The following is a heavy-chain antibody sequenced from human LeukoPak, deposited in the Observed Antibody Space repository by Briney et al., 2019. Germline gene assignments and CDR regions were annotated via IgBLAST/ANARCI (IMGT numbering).Heavy chain of an antibody. D-gene: IGHD6-13*01. CDR1: GFTFSNCA. CDR3: AKSIAAACDY. Sequence: SGGSLRLSCAASGFTFSNCAMSWVRQGSGKGLEWVSTTSGTGVSTSYADSVKGRFTISRDNSKNTLYLQMNSLRAEDTAVYYCAKSIAAACDYWGQGTLVTVSS. CDR2: TSGTGVST. J-gene: IGHJ4*02. V-gene: IGHV3-23*01.